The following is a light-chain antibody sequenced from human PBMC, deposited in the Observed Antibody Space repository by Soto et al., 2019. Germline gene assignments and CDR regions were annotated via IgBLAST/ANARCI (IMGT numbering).Light chain of an antibody. Sequence: DIQITRAPATVSVPVGGGVSRACRASQTISSWLAWYQQKPGKAPKLLIYKASTLKSGVPSRFSGSGSGTEFTLTISSLQPHDFATYYCQHYNSYSEAFGQGTKVDIK. J-gene: IGKJ1*01. CDR3: QHYNSYSEA. CDR2: KAS. CDR1: QTISSW. V-gene: IGKV1-5*03.